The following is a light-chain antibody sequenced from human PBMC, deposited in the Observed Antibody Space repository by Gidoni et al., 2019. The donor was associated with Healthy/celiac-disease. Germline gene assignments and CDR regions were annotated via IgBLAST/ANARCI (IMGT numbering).Light chain of an antibody. J-gene: IGKJ5*01. CDR2: DAS. V-gene: IGKV6D-21*02. CDR3: HQSSSSTGT. Sequence: IRDASQSISGVPSRFSGSGSGTDFTLTINSLEAEDAAAYYCHQSSSSTGTFGQGTRLEIK.